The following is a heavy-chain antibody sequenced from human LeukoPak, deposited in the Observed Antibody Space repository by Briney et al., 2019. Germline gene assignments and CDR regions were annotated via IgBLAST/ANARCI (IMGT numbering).Heavy chain of an antibody. Sequence: SETLSLTCTVSGGSISSYYWSWIRQPPGKGLEWIGYIYYSGSTYYNPSLKSRVTISVDTSKNQFSLKLSSVTAADTAAYYCARLYGSGSYFDYWGQGTLVTVSS. CDR3: ARLYGSGSYFDY. V-gene: IGHV4-59*06. CDR2: IYYSGST. CDR1: GGSISSYY. J-gene: IGHJ4*02. D-gene: IGHD3-10*01.